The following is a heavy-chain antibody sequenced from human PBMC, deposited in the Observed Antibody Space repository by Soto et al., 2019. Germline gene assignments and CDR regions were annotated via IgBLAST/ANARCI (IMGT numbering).Heavy chain of an antibody. CDR1: GFTFSNFD. J-gene: IGHJ6*02. Sequence: GGSLRLSCATSGFTFSNFDMHWVRQVPGRGLEWVSAIGAARDPYYLGSVKGRFTISRENAKNSVYLQMNDLRAGDSAVYYCARAYTGRLPRRADYYYAMDVWGQGTTVTVSS. CDR2: IGAARDP. D-gene: IGHD2-2*02. V-gene: IGHV3-13*05. CDR3: ARAYTGRLPRRADYYYAMDV.